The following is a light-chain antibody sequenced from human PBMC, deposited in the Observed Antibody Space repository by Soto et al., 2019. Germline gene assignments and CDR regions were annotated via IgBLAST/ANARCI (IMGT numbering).Light chain of an antibody. Sequence: DTQMTQSPSSVSAAVGDTVTMTCRPSQGISIWLAWYQLKPGQAPKLLIYATSRVHGVPSRFAGSGSETDFTLTINNLQPEDSAIYYCQQGNSLPWTFGQGTKVEVK. V-gene: IGKV1-12*01. CDR2: ATS. J-gene: IGKJ1*01. CDR3: QQGNSLPWT. CDR1: QGISIW.